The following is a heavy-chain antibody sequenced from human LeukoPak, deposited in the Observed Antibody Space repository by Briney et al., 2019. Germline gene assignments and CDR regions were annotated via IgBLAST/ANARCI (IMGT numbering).Heavy chain of an antibody. J-gene: IGHJ4*02. CDR2: ISAYNGNT. Sequence: GASVKVSCRASGYTXTNYGITWVRQAPGQGLEWMGWISAYNGNTYYAQKLQGRVTMTTYTSTSTAYMELRSLRSDDTAVYYCTRDYGEGRVATIPLAYWGQGTLVTVSS. V-gene: IGHV1-18*01. D-gene: IGHD5-12*01. CDR1: GYTXTNYG. CDR3: TRDYGEGRVATIPLAY.